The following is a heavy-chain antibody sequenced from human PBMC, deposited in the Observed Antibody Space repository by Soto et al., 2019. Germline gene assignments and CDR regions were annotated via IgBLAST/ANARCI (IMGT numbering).Heavy chain of an antibody. J-gene: IGHJ6*02. CDR1: GYIFTSYG. V-gene: IGHV1-18*04. CDR2: ISGYNGHT. Sequence: QVQLVQSEAEVKKPGASVKVSCKASGYIFTSYGFTWVRQASGQGLEWMGWISGYNGHTNYAEKFQGRVTMTTDTSTRTADVELRSLRSDDTAVYYCARVPHNFDWVPYGLDVWGQGTTVTVAS. CDR3: ARVPHNFDWVPYGLDV. D-gene: IGHD3-9*01.